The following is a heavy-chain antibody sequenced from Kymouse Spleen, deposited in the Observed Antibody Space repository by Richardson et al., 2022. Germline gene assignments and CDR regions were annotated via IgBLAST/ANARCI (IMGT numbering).Heavy chain of an antibody. CDR1: GGSISSSSYY. D-gene: IGHD1-7*01. CDR2: IYYSGST. CDR3: ARDNWNYEGFDY. J-gene: IGHJ4*02. V-gene: IGHV4-39*01. Sequence: QLQLQESGPGLVKPSETLSLTCTVSGGSISSSSYYWGWIRQPPGKGLEWIGSIYYSGSTYYNPSLKSRVTISVDTSKNQFSLKLSSVTAADTAVYYCARDNWNYEGFDYWGQGTLVTVSS.